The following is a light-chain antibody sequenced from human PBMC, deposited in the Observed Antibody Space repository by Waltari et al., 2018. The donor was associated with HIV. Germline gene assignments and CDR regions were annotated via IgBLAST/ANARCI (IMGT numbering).Light chain of an antibody. J-gene: IGLJ1*01. Sequence: QSGLTQPPSASGTPGQRLSISCAGNNSNIGSNFVFWYRQIPGAAPTLLVYRNNQRPSGVGGRFSGSRSGASASLVISGLRGEDEADYYCASWDDGLRGHVFGSGTTVSV. CDR1: NSNIGSNF. CDR2: RNN. CDR3: ASWDDGLRGHV. V-gene: IGLV1-47*01.